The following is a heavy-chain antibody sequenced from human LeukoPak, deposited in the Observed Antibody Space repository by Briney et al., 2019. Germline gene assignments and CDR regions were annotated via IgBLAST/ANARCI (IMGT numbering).Heavy chain of an antibody. V-gene: IGHV3-11*01. Sequence: PGGSLRLSCAASGFTFSDYYMSWIRQAPGKGLEWLSYISGTGASTYYADSVRGRFTISRDNSRSSLYLQMNSLTTEDTAVYYCAKRRDYFDHWGQGALVTVSS. CDR3: AKRRDYFDH. CDR1: GFTFSDYY. J-gene: IGHJ4*02. CDR2: ISGTGAST.